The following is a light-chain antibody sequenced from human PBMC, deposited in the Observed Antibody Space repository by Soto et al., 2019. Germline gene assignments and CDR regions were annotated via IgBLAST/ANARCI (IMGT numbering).Light chain of an antibody. J-gene: IGKJ4*01. CDR1: QSVSSSY. Sequence: EIVLTQSPGTLSLSPGERATLSCRASQSVSSSYLAWYQQKPGQAPRLLIYGASSRATGIPDRFSGSGSGTDFTLTISRLEPEDFAVYYCQQYGSSTGRVLTFGGGTKVEIK. CDR3: QQYGSSTGRVLT. V-gene: IGKV3-20*01. CDR2: GAS.